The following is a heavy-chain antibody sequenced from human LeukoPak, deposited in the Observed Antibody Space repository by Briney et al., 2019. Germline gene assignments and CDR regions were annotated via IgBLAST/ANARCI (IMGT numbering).Heavy chain of an antibody. CDR1: GGSFSGYY. V-gene: IGHV4-34*01. CDR3: ARAYDCSSTSGYYFDY. J-gene: IGHJ4*02. Sequence: SETLSLTCAVYGGSFSGYYWSWIRQPPGKGLEWIGEINHSGSTNYNPSLKSRVTISVDTSKNQFSLKLSSVAAADTAVYYCARAYDCSSTSGYYFDYWGQGTLVTVSS. CDR2: INHSGST. D-gene: IGHD2-2*01.